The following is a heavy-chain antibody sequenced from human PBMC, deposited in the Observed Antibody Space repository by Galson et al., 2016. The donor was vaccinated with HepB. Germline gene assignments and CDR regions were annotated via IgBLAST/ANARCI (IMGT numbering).Heavy chain of an antibody. D-gene: IGHD5-12*01. CDR2: IYYSGST. Sequence: TLSLTCTVSGGSISSSSYYWGWIRQPPGKGLEWIGSIYYSGSTYYTPSLKSRVTISVDTSKNQFSLRLTSVTAADTALYYCARQYRGGPSDYWGQGTLVIVSS. J-gene: IGHJ4*02. CDR3: ARQYRGGPSDY. CDR1: GGSISSSSYY. V-gene: IGHV4-39*07.